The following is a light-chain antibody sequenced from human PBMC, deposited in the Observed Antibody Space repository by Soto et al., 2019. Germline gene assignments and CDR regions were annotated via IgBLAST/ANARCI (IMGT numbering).Light chain of an antibody. CDR2: AVI. J-gene: IGLJ1*01. Sequence: QSALTQPPSASGSPGQSVTISCTGTKNDIGVYDYVSWYQQHPGKAPKLILYAVINRPSGVSSRFSGSKSGNTASLNISGVQPEDEADYYCSSYRSSDTLEVFGTGTKVTVL. V-gene: IGLV2-14*01. CDR3: SSYRSSDTLEV. CDR1: KNDIGVYDY.